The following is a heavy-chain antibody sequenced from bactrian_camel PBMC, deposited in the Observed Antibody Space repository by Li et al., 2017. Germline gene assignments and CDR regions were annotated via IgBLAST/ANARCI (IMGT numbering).Heavy chain of an antibody. Sequence: HVQLVESGGGSVQAGGSLSISCTASGYTNKKYCMAWFRQVPGKEREAVARIYPDDSGSFYDDSVQGRFTVSQDATKDTVHLQMTRMRPEDTAMYYCAVYSPAFRGPGNYVCASGFQPGRKKDWGQGTQVTVS. CDR3: AVYSPAFRGPGNYVCASGFQPGRKKD. CDR2: IYPDDSGS. V-gene: IGHV3S60*01. CDR1: GYTNKKYC. D-gene: IGHD1*01. J-gene: IGHJ4*01.